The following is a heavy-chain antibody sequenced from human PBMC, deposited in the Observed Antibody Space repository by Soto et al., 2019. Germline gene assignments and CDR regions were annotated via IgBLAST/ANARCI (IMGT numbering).Heavy chain of an antibody. Sequence: ASVKVSCKASGGTFSIYALIWVRQAPGQGLEWMGGIIPIFGTANYAQKFQGRVTITADESTSTAYMELSSLRSEDTAVYYGARDPGPWQQLDYWGQGTLVTVSS. J-gene: IGHJ4*02. CDR2: IIPIFGTA. CDR3: ARDPGPWQQLDY. V-gene: IGHV1-69*13. D-gene: IGHD6-13*01. CDR1: GGTFSIYA.